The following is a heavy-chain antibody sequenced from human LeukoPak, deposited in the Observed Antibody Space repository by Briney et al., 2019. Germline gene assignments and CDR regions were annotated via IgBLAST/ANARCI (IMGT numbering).Heavy chain of an antibody. J-gene: IGHJ4*02. Sequence: GGSLRLSCAASGFTFSSYWMSWVRQAPGKGLEWVANIKQDGSEKYYVDSVKGRFTISRDNAKNSLYLQMNSLRAEDTAVYYCARGGDIVVVVAAETEYYFDYWGQGTLVTVSS. V-gene: IGHV3-7*03. CDR2: IKQDGSEK. CDR1: GFTFSSYW. CDR3: ARGGDIVVVVAAETEYYFDY. D-gene: IGHD2-15*01.